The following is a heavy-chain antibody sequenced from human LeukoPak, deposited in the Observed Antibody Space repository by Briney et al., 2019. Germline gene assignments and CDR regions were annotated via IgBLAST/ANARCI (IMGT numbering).Heavy chain of an antibody. J-gene: IGHJ6*02. Sequence: GGSLRLSCAASGFTLSTYWMSRVRQAPGKGLEWVANIKQDGSEKYYVDSVKGRFTISRDNAKNSLYLQMNSLRAEDTAVYYCARETPYGMDVWGQGTTVTVSS. CDR1: GFTLSTYW. CDR3: ARETPYGMDV. CDR2: IKQDGSEK. V-gene: IGHV3-7*01.